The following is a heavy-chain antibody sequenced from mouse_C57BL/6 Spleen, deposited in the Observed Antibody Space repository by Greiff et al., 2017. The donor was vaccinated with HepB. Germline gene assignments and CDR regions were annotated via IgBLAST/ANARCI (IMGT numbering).Heavy chain of an antibody. CDR2: IYPGSGNT. J-gene: IGHJ1*03. D-gene: IGHD2-13*01. V-gene: IGHV1-76*01. CDR1: GYTFTDYY. CDR3: ARDYTRYFDV. Sequence: QVQLQQSGAELVRPGASVKLSCKASGYTFTDYYINWVKQRPGQGLEWIARIYPGSGNTYYNEKFKGKATLTAEKSSSTAYMQLSSLTSEDSAVYFCARDYTRYFDVWGTGTTVTVSS.